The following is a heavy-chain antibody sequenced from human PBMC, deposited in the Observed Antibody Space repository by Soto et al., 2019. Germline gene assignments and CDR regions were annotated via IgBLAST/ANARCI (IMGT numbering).Heavy chain of an antibody. CDR2: ISYDGSNK. Sequence: PGGSLRLSCAASGFTFSSYGMHWVRQAPGKGLEWVAVISYDGSNKYYADSVKGRFTISRDNSKNTLYLQMNSLRAEDTAVYYCAKDSGSGSYYNIFYFDYWGQGTLVTVSS. CDR3: AKDSGSGSYYNIFYFDY. CDR1: GFTFSSYG. V-gene: IGHV3-30*18. D-gene: IGHD3-10*01. J-gene: IGHJ4*02.